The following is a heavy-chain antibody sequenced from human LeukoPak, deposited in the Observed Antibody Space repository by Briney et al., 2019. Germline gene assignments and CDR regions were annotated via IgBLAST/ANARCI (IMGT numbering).Heavy chain of an antibody. J-gene: IGHJ4*02. D-gene: IGHD3-16*01. Sequence: GGSLRLSCAASGFSFSNYWMSWVRQAPGKGLEWVANIKQDGSEKYYVDSVKGRFTISRDNAKNSLYLQMNSLRAEDTAVYYCARVTYYDYVWGYLMGYYFDYWGQGTLVTVSS. CDR1: GFSFSNYW. CDR2: IKQDGSEK. CDR3: ARVTYYDYVWGYLMGYYFDY. V-gene: IGHV3-7*01.